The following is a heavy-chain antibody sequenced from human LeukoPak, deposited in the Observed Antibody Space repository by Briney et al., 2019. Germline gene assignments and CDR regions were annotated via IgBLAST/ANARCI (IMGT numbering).Heavy chain of an antibody. D-gene: IGHD3-9*01. CDR3: ARREYDILTGYYSIDY. Sequence: SETLSLSCTVSGVSISSGDFYWSWGRPPPGKGLEWIGEINHSGSTNYNPSLKSRVTISVDTSKNQFSLKLSSVTAADTAVYYCARREYDILTGYYSIDYWGQGTLVTVSS. CDR2: INHSGST. CDR1: GVSISSGDFY. V-gene: IGHV4-39*07. J-gene: IGHJ4*02.